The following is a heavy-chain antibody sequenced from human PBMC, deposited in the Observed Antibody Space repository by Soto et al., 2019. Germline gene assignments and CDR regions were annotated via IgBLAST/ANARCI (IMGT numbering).Heavy chain of an antibody. CDR2: TYYRSKWYN. V-gene: IGHV6-1*01. CDR3: ARGRASNTGVWLDP. CDR1: GDSLSSNSAA. D-gene: IGHD2-21*01. Sequence: PSQTLSLTCAISGDSLSSNSAAWNWIRQSPSRGLEWLGRTYYRSKWYNDYALSVKSRITVTPDTSKNQFSLQLNSVTPEDTAVYYCARGRASNTGVWLDPWGQATPVTVS. J-gene: IGHJ5*02.